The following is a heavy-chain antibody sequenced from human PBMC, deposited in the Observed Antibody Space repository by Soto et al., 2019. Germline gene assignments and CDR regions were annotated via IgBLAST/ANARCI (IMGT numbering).Heavy chain of an antibody. V-gene: IGHV4-31*03. J-gene: IGHJ4*02. Sequence: QVQLQESGPGLVKPSQTLSLTCTVSGGSISSGGYYWSWIRQHPGKGLEWIGYIYYSGSTYYNPSIKSRVTISVDTSKNQFSLKLSSVTAADTAVYYCATRFLEDYGDLSFDYWGQGTLVTVSS. CDR1: GGSISSGGYY. CDR2: IYYSGST. CDR3: ATRFLEDYGDLSFDY. D-gene: IGHD4-17*01.